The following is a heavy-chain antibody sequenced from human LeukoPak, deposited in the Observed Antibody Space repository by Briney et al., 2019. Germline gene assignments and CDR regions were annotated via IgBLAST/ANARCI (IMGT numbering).Heavy chain of an antibody. Sequence: GGSLRLSCAASGFTFSTYAMHWVRQAPGKGLEWVAVISNDATKKYYADSVKGRSTISRDNSENTLYLQMNSLKTEDTAVYYCTTVAGRSYWGQGTLVTVSS. CDR2: ISNDATKK. J-gene: IGHJ4*02. CDR3: TTVAGRSY. CDR1: GFTFSTYA. V-gene: IGHV3-30*03.